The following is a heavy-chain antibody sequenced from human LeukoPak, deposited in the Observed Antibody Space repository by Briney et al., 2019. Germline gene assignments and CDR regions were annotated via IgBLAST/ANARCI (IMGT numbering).Heavy chain of an antibody. CDR3: ARGFYTYDQ. D-gene: IGHD5-24*01. CDR1: GFTFSDYY. CDR2: ISSSDNTI. Sequence: GGSLRLSCAASGFTFSDYYMSWIRQAPGKGLEWVSSISSSDNTIYYTDSVKGRFAISRDNAKNSLYLQMKSLRAEDTAVYDCARGFYTYDQWGQGTLVTVSS. J-gene: IGHJ5*02. V-gene: IGHV3-11*04.